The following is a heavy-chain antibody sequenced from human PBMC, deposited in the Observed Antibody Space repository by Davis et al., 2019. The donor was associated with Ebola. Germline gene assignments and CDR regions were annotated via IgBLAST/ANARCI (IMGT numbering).Heavy chain of an antibody. V-gene: IGHV1-3*01. CDR1: GYTFTSYA. Sequence: ASVKVSCKASGYTFTSYAMHWVRQAPGQRLEWMGWINAGNGNTKYSQKFQGRVTITRDTSASTAYMELSSLRSEDTAVYYCARVGDCSGGSCFYYYYYGMDVWGQGTTVTVSS. D-gene: IGHD2-15*01. CDR2: INAGNGNT. CDR3: ARVGDCSGGSCFYYYYYGMDV. J-gene: IGHJ6*02.